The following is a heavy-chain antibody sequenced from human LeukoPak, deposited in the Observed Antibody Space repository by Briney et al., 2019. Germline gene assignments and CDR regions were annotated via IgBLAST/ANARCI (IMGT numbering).Heavy chain of an antibody. J-gene: IGHJ4*02. V-gene: IGHV1-8*01. Sequence: VASVKVSCKAAGYTFTSYDINWVRQATGQGLEWMGWMNPNSGNTGYAQKFQGRVTMTRDMSTSTVYMELSSLRSEDTAVYYCAREDARGAVAGSIDYWGQGTLVTVSS. CDR3: AREDARGAVAGSIDY. D-gene: IGHD6-19*01. CDR1: GYTFTSYD. CDR2: MNPNSGNT.